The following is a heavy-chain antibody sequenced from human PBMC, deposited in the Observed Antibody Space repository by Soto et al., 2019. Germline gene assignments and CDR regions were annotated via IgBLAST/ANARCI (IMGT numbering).Heavy chain of an antibody. J-gene: IGHJ4*02. D-gene: IGHD6-13*01. V-gene: IGHV4-4*02. CDR2: IYHSGST. CDR3: ASLIAAAGTDY. CDR1: GGSIGSSNW. Sequence: SETLSLTCAVSGGSIGSSNWWSWVRQPPGKGLEWIGEIYHSGSTNYNPSLKSRVTISVDKSKNQFSLKLSSVTAADTAVYYCASLIAAAGTDYWGQGTLVTVSS.